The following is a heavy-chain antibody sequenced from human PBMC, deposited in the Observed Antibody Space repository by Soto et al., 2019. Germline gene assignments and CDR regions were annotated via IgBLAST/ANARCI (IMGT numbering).Heavy chain of an antibody. CDR2: IYYGGST. CDR3: AKNWNWGSLVH. CDR1: GDSISTAY. V-gene: IGHV4-59*08. D-gene: IGHD7-27*01. J-gene: IGHJ4*02. Sequence: SDTLYLTSTVSGDSISTAYWSWIRQSPGKGLEWIGFIYYGGSTNYNPSLKSRVTISVDTPKNQFSLKLSSVTAADTAVYYCAKNWNWGSLVHWGQGTLVTVSS.